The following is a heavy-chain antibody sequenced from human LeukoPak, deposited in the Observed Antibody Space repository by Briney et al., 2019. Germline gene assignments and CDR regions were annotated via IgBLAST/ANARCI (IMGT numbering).Heavy chain of an antibody. V-gene: IGHV3-21*01. Sequence: GGSLRLSCTTSGFTFSRYDMNWVRQAPGKGLEWVSSITSSSSNYIYYADSVKGRFIISRDFSKNSLYLQMNSLRVEDTAVYYCARLTVSGQLDYWGQGTLVTVSS. CDR2: ITSSSSNYI. CDR1: GFTFSRYD. D-gene: IGHD6-19*01. J-gene: IGHJ4*02. CDR3: ARLTVSGQLDY.